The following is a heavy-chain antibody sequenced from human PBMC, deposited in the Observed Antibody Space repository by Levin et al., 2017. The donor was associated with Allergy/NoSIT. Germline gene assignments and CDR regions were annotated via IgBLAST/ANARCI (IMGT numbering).Heavy chain of an antibody. CDR1: GFTFSNAW. V-gene: IGHV3-15*01. J-gene: IGHJ5*02. CDR3: KGDIVVVPAAIGWFDP. CDR2: IKSKTDGGTT. Sequence: GESLKISCAASGFTFSNAWMSWVRQAPGKGLEWVGRIKSKTDGGTTDYAAPVKGRFTISRDDSKNTLYLQMNSLKTEDTAVYYCKGDIVVVPAAIGWFDPWGQGTLVTVSS. D-gene: IGHD2-2*01.